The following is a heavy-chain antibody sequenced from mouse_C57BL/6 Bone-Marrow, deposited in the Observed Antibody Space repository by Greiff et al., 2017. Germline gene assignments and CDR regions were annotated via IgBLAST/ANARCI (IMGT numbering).Heavy chain of an antibody. D-gene: IGHD2-2*01. CDR1: GYTFTSYW. V-gene: IGHV1-69*01. Sequence: VQLQQSGAELVMPGASVKLSCKASGYTFTSYWMHWVKQGPGQGLEWIGEIDPSDSYTNYNQKFKGKSTLTVAKSSSTAYMQLSSLTSEDSAVYYCAREGIYYVYDWGQGTTLTVSS. J-gene: IGHJ2*01. CDR2: IDPSDSYT. CDR3: AREGIYYVYD.